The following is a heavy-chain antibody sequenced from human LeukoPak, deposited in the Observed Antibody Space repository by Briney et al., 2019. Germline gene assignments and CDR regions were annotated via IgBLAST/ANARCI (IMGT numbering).Heavy chain of an antibody. J-gene: IGHJ4*02. CDR3: ARDSSTYAGPPDY. V-gene: IGHV3-13*01. Sequence: PGGSLRLSCAASGFTFSSYDMHWVRQTTGKGLEWVSSIGIAGDTYYPGSVKGRFTISRENAKNSLYLQMNSLRAGDTAVYYCARDSSTYAGPPDYWGQGTLVTVSS. CDR1: GFTFSSYD. CDR2: IGIAGDT. D-gene: IGHD2-2*01.